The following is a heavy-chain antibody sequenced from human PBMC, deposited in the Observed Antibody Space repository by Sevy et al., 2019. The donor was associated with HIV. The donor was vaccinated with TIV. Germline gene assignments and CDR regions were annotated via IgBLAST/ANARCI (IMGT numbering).Heavy chain of an antibody. CDR3: ARDYDLWSGNNADYYGMDV. Sequence: GGSLRLSCAAAGFTVSSTYMSWVRQAPGKGLEWVAATYSGGSTYYADSVKGRFTISRDNSKDTLYLKMNSLRAGDTAVYYCARDYDLWSGNNADYYGMDVWGQGTTVTVSS. D-gene: IGHD3-3*01. V-gene: IGHV3-53*01. CDR1: GFTVSSTY. J-gene: IGHJ6*02. CDR2: TYSGGST.